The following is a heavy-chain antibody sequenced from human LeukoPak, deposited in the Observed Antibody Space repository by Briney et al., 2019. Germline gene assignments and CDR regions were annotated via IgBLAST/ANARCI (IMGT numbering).Heavy chain of an antibody. V-gene: IGHV3-9*01. J-gene: IGHJ4*02. CDR2: ISWNSGSI. CDR3: ARDSVTGFDY. Sequence: GRSLRLSCAASGFTFDDYAIHWVRQAPGKGLEWVSGISWNSGSIGYADSVKGRFTISRDNAKNSLYLQMNSLRAEDTAVYYCARDSVTGFDYWGQGTLVTVSS. CDR1: GFTFDDYA. D-gene: IGHD6-19*01.